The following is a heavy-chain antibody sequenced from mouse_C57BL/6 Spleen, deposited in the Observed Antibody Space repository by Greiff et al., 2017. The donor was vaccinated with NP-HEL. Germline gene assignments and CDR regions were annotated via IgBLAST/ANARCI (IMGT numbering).Heavy chain of an antibody. V-gene: IGHV10-1*01. J-gene: IGHJ2*01. Sequence: EVQLVESGGGLVQPKGSLKLSCAASGFSFNTYAMNWVRQAPGKGLEWVARIRSKSNNYATYYADSVKDRFTISRDDSESMLYLQMNNLKTEDTAMYYCVREPSYVLYFDYWGQGTTLTVSS. D-gene: IGHD1-1*01. CDR2: IRSKSNNYAT. CDR3: VREPSYVLYFDY. CDR1: GFSFNTYA.